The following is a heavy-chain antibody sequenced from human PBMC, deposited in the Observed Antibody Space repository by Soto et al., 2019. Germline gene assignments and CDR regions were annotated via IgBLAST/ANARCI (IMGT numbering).Heavy chain of an antibody. D-gene: IGHD6-19*01. V-gene: IGHV4-4*02. Sequence: QVQLQESGPGLVKPSGTLSLTCAVSGDSIKTNYWWSWVRQPPAKGLEWIGEVYHHGLTNYNPSLKSRVTMSVDTSRNQFSLRLTSVTAADTAIYYCARDAAVPGESDRFDYWGQGTLVTVSS. CDR1: GDSIKTNYW. J-gene: IGHJ4*02. CDR3: ARDAAVPGESDRFDY. CDR2: VYHHGLT.